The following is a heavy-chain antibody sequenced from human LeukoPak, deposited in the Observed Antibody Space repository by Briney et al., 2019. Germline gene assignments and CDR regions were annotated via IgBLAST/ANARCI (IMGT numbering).Heavy chain of an antibody. CDR2: IYYSGST. J-gene: IGHJ4*02. CDR1: GGSTSSGGYY. V-gene: IGHV4-31*03. Sequence: SETLSLTCTVSGGSTSSGGYYWSWIRQHPGKGLEWIGYIYYSGSTYYNPSLKSRVTISVDTSKNQFSLKLSSVTAAETAVYYCARELVRSNYFDYWGQGTLVTVSS. CDR3: ARELVRSNYFDY. D-gene: IGHD6-13*01.